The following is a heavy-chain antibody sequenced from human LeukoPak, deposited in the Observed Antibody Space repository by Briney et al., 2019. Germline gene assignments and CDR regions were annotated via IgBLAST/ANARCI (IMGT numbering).Heavy chain of an antibody. CDR2: ISWNSGSI. CDR1: GFTFDDYA. J-gene: IGHJ4*02. D-gene: IGHD3-10*01. CDR3: AKASVWFGELLGYFDY. V-gene: IGHV3-9*01. Sequence: PGGSLRLSCAASGFTFDDYAMHWVRQAPGKGLEWVSGISWNSGSIGYADSVKGRFTISRDNAKNSLYLQMNSLRAEDTALYYCAKASVWFGELLGYFDYWGQGTLVTVSS.